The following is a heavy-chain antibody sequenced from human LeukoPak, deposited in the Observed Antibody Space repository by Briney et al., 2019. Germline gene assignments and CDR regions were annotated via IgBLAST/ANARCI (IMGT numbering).Heavy chain of an antibody. CDR1: GFTFSGSL. J-gene: IGHJ4*02. Sequence: GGSLRLSCVASGFTFSGSLMHWVRHAPGKGLVWVSRIVSDGTSTNYADSVKGRFTISRDNAKNTLYLRMNSLRAEDTAVYYCARAFNWNDLGNWGQGTLVTVSS. V-gene: IGHV3-74*01. CDR3: ARAFNWNDLGN. CDR2: IVSDGTST. D-gene: IGHD1-20*01.